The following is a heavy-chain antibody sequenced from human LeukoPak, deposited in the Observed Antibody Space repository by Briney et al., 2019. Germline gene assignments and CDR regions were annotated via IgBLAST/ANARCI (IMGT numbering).Heavy chain of an antibody. CDR3: ARDRPYSSSSSGFDP. Sequence: PSETLSLTCTVSGGSISSGTYYWSGIRQPAGKGLEWIGRIYTSGSTNYNPSPKSRVTISVDTSKNQFSLKLSSVTAADTAVYYCARDRPYSSSSSGFDPWGQGTLVTVSS. D-gene: IGHD6-6*01. CDR2: IYTSGST. CDR1: GGSISSGTYY. V-gene: IGHV4-61*02. J-gene: IGHJ5*02.